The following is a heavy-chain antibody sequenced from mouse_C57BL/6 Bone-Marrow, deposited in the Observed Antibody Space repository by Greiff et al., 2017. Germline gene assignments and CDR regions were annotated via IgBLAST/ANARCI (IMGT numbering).Heavy chain of an antibody. CDR3: ASPDCYYAMDY. V-gene: IGHV5-17*01. CDR2: ISSGSSTI. CDR1: GFTFSDYG. J-gene: IGHJ4*01. D-gene: IGHD3-1*01. Sequence: EVQGVESGGGLVKPGGSLKISCAASGFTFSDYGMHWVRQAPEQGLEWVAYISSGSSTIYYADKVKGRFTISRDNSNNTLFLQMTSLRSEDTAIYYCASPDCYYAMDYWGQGTSVTVSS.